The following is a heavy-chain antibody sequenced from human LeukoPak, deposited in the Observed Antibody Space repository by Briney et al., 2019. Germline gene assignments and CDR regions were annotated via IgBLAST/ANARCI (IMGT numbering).Heavy chain of an antibody. Sequence: SQTLSLTCAVSGDSLSSGDYSWSWIRQPSGRGLEWIGYIFHTGNSYYNPSLKSRVTIPVDRSKNQFSLRLTSVTAADTAVYYCARELWFVNAPGSWLDPWGQGILVTVSS. CDR1: GDSLSSGDYS. J-gene: IGHJ5*02. CDR2: IFHTGNS. CDR3: ARELWFVNAPGSWLDP. D-gene: IGHD3-10*01. V-gene: IGHV4-30-2*01.